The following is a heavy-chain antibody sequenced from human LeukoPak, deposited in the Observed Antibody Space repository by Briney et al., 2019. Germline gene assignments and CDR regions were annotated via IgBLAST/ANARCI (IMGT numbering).Heavy chain of an antibody. V-gene: IGHV4-59*12. Sequence: SETLSLTCTLSGGSFSSYYWSWIRQPPGKGLEWIGYIYYSGSTNYNPSLKSRVTISVDTSKNQFSLKLSSVTAADTAVYYCAGRGSSWYRARFDPWGQGTLVTVSS. J-gene: IGHJ5*02. CDR3: AGRGSSWYRARFDP. CDR1: GGSFSSYY. CDR2: IYYSGST. D-gene: IGHD6-13*01.